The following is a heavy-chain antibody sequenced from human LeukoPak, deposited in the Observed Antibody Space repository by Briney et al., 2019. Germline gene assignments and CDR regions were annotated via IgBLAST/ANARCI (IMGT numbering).Heavy chain of an antibody. J-gene: IGHJ4*02. Sequence: GGSLRLSCAASGFTFSSYGMHWVRQAPGKGLEWVAVIWYDGSNKYYADSVKGRFTISRDNSKNTLYLQMNSLRAEDTAVYYCARGGYGSGSYSGYWGQGTLVTVSS. CDR2: IWYDGSNK. CDR3: ARGGYGSGSYSGY. D-gene: IGHD3-10*01. V-gene: IGHV3-33*01. CDR1: GFTFSSYG.